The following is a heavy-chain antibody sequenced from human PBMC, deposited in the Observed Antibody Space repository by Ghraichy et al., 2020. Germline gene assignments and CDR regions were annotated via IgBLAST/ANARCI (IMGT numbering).Heavy chain of an antibody. D-gene: IGHD5-12*01. Sequence: SETLSLTCTVSGGSIRSYYWSWIRQPPGKGLEWIGYIYYSGSTNYNPSLKSRVTISVDTSKNQFSLKLSSVTAADTAVYYCARHIYIRTWLRFDPWGQGTLVTVSS. CDR3: ARHIYIRTWLRFDP. CDR2: IYYSGST. CDR1: GGSIRSYY. V-gene: IGHV4-59*08. J-gene: IGHJ5*02.